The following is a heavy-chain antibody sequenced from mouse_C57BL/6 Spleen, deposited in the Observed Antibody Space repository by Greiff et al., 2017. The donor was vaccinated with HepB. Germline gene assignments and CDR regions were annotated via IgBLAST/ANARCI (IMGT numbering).Heavy chain of an antibody. CDR2: IYPGSGST. V-gene: IGHV1-55*01. D-gene: IGHD1-1*01. CDR1: GYTFTSYW. CDR3: ARDYGSSLAWFAY. Sequence: QVQLKEPGAELVKPGASVKMSCKASGYTFTSYWITWVKQRPGQGLEWIGDIYPGSGSTNYNEKFKSKDTLTVDTSSSTAYMQLSSLTSEDSAVYYCARDYGSSLAWFAYWGQGTLVTVSA. J-gene: IGHJ3*01.